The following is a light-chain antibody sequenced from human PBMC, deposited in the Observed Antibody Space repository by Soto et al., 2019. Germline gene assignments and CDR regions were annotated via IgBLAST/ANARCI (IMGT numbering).Light chain of an antibody. Sequence: EIVLTQSPGTLSLSPGERATLSFRASQSIGGNYLAWYQQKPGQAPRLLIYGASSRATGIPDRFSGSGSGTDFTLTISSLEPEDFAVYYCQHCGSSPPYSFGQGTKV. CDR2: GAS. J-gene: IGKJ2*03. V-gene: IGKV3-20*01. CDR3: QHCGSSPPYS. CDR1: QSIGGNY.